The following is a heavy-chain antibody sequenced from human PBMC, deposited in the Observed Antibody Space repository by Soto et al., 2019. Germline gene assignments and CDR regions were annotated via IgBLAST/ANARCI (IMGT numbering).Heavy chain of an antibody. CDR1: GFTFDDYA. Sequence: LRLSCAASGFTFDDYAMHWVRQAPGKGLEWVSLISWDGGSTYYADSVKGRFTISRDNSKNSLYLQMNSLRAEDTALYYCAKDVTRWLDVVVPAATYGMDVWGQGTTVTVSS. CDR2: ISWDGGST. CDR3: AKDVTRWLDVVVPAATYGMDV. V-gene: IGHV3-43D*04. D-gene: IGHD2-2*01. J-gene: IGHJ6*02.